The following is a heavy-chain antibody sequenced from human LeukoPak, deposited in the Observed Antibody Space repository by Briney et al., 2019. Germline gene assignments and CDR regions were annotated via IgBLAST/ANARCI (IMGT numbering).Heavy chain of an antibody. J-gene: IGHJ6*03. CDR2: IIPIFGTA. D-gene: IGHD2-2*01. Sequence: SVKVSCKASGGTFSSYAISWVRQAPGQGLEWMGGIIPIFGTANYAQKFQGRVTITADESTSTAYMELSSLRSEDTAVYYCARQLLSWRGDYYYQYYMDVWGKGTTVTVSS. V-gene: IGHV1-69*13. CDR3: ARQLLSWRGDYYYQYYMDV. CDR1: GGTFSSYA.